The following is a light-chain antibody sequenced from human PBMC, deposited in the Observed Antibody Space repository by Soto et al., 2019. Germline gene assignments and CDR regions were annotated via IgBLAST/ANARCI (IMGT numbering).Light chain of an antibody. Sequence: DIQMTQSPSTLSASVGDRVTITCRASEKMNKWLAWYQQKPGKAPKPLISDASSLESGVPSRFSGSRSGTEFTLTISSLQPDDFATYYCQQCNSYPWTFGQGTKVDIK. J-gene: IGKJ1*01. CDR1: EKMNKW. CDR2: DAS. CDR3: QQCNSYPWT. V-gene: IGKV1-5*01.